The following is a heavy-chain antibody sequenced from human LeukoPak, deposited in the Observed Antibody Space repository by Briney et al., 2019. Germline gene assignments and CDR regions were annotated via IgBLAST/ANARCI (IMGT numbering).Heavy chain of an antibody. Sequence: SETLSLTCAVYGGSFSGYYWSWIRQPSGKGLEWIGEINHSGSTNYNPSLKSRVTISVDTSKNQFSLKLSSVTAADTAVYYCARGWARRYCSGGSCARYYFDYWGQGTLVTVSS. CDR2: INHSGST. CDR3: ARGWARRYCSGGSCARYYFDY. CDR1: GGSFSGYY. D-gene: IGHD2-15*01. J-gene: IGHJ4*02. V-gene: IGHV4-34*01.